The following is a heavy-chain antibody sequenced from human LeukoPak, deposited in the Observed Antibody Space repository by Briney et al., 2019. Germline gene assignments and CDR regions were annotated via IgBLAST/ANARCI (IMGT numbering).Heavy chain of an antibody. D-gene: IGHD4-17*01. Sequence: PGGSLRLSCAASGFTFSSHGMNWVRQAPGKGLEWVSGIRGDGVTTYYADSVKGRFTISRDNSKNTLYLQMNSLRAEDTAVYYCAKDSLATVTTSMVPYYFDYWGQGTLVTVSS. CDR3: AKDSLATVTTSMVPYYFDY. V-gene: IGHV3-23*01. J-gene: IGHJ4*02. CDR2: IRGDGVTT. CDR1: GFTFSSHG.